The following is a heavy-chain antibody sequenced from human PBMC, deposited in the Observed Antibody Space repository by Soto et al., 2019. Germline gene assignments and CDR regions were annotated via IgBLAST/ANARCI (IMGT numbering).Heavy chain of an antibody. Sequence: QVQLLQSGAEVKKPGASVKVSCKASGYTFTSYYMHWVRQAPGQGLEWMGIINPSGGSTSYAQKFQGRVTITRDTSTSTVYMELSSLRSEDTAVYYCARGGGSGYDVLSGMDVWGQGTTVTVPS. J-gene: IGHJ6*02. CDR1: GYTFTSYY. CDR3: ARGGGSGYDVLSGMDV. D-gene: IGHD5-12*01. V-gene: IGHV1-46*01. CDR2: INPSGGST.